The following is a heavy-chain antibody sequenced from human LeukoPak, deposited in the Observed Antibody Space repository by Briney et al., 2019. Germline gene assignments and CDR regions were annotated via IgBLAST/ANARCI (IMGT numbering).Heavy chain of an antibody. Sequence: GGSLRLSCAASGFTFSSYGMHWVRQAPGKGLEWVSTISGSGGSTYYSDSVKGRFTISRDNSKNTLYLQMNSLRAEDTAVYYCAKDKVYYYGSGEGYFDYWGQGTLVTVSS. J-gene: IGHJ4*02. V-gene: IGHV3-23*01. CDR2: ISGSGGST. D-gene: IGHD3-10*01. CDR1: GFTFSSYG. CDR3: AKDKVYYYGSGEGYFDY.